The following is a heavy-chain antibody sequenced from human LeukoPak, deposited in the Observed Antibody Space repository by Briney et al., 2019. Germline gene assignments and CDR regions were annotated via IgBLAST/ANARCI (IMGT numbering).Heavy chain of an antibody. CDR2: ISSNGGST. D-gene: IGHD2-2*01. CDR3: ARASYCSSTSCYARYFDY. CDR1: GFTFSSYA. V-gene: IGHV3-64*01. J-gene: IGHJ4*02. Sequence: PGGSLRLSCAASGFTFSSYAMHWVRQAPGKGLEYVSAISSNGGSTYYANSVKGRFTISRDNSKNTLYLQMGSLRAEDMAVYYCARASYCSSTSCYARYFDYWGQGTLVTVSS.